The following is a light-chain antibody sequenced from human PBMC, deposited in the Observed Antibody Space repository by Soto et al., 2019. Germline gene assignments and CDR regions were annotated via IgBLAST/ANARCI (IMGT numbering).Light chain of an antibody. CDR1: QGINNL. CDR2: AAS. V-gene: IGKV1-17*01. Sequence: DIQMTQSPSSLSASVGDRVTITCRASQGINNLLGWYQQGPGKAPKRLIYAASNLEGGVPSRFSGSGSGTEFTLTNSRQQPEDLATYCCLQHDTYPFTFGPGTKVDVK. J-gene: IGKJ3*01. CDR3: LQHDTYPFT.